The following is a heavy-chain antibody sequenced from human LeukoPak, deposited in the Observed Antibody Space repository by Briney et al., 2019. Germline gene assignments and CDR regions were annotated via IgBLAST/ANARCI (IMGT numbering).Heavy chain of an antibody. CDR3: VREGGGGSYDDY. D-gene: IGHD1-26*01. CDR1: GFTFSSYA. J-gene: IGHJ4*02. V-gene: IGHV3-48*03. CDR2: ISSSGDTV. Sequence: GGSLRLSCVASGFTFSSYAMNWVRQAPGQGLEWISYISSSGDTVYYVDSVKGRFTISRDNAKSSLFLQMNSLRGEDTALYYSVREGGGGSYDDYWGQGTLVTVSS.